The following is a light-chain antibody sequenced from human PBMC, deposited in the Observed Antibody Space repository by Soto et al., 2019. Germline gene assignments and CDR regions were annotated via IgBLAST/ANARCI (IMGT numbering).Light chain of an antibody. CDR1: QSVSSN. J-gene: IGKJ1*01. CDR2: GAS. CDR3: QQYNNWPWT. V-gene: IGKV3-15*01. Sequence: EIVMTQSPATLSVSPGERATLSCRASQSVSSNLAWYQQKPGQAPRLLIYGASTRATGIPARFSGSGSGTEFTLTISSLQSEDFADYYCQQYNNWPWTFGQGTKVDSK.